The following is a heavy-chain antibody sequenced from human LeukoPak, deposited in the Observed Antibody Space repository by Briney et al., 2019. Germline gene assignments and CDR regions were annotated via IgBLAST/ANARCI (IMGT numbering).Heavy chain of an antibody. CDR3: ARDYYDSSGYYYYYYYMDV. J-gene: IGHJ6*03. D-gene: IGHD3-22*01. V-gene: IGHV4-61*02. CDR2: IYTSGST. CDR1: GGSISSGSYY. Sequence: SQTLSLTCTVSGGSISSGSYYWSWIRQPAGKGLEWIGRIYTSGSTNYNPSLKSRVTISVDTSKNQFSLKLSSVTAADTAVYYCARDYYDSSGYYYYYYYMDVWGKGTTVTVSS.